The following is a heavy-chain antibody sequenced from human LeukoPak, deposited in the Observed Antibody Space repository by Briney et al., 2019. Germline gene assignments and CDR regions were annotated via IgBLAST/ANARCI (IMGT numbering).Heavy chain of an antibody. D-gene: IGHD2-15*01. V-gene: IGHV4-4*07. CDR3: ARARGRLLLVDY. Sequence: PSETLSLTCTVSSGSITGYYWNWIRQPAGKGLEWIGRIYSSGSTDYNPSLKSRVTMSVDTSKNQFSLNLSSVTAADSAVYYCARARGRLLLVDYWGQGTLVTVSS. CDR1: SGSITGYY. J-gene: IGHJ4*02. CDR2: IYSSGST.